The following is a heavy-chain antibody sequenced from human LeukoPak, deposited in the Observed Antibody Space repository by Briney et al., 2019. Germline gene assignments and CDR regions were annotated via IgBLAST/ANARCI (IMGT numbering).Heavy chain of an antibody. D-gene: IGHD3-3*01. CDR1: GGTFSSYA. CDR2: IIPIFGTA. CDR3: ASQVTIFGVARVGYFDY. J-gene: IGHJ4*02. V-gene: IGHV1-69*13. Sequence: GASVTVSCTASGGTFSSYAISWVRQAPGQGLEWMGGIIPIFGTANYAQKFQGRATITADESTSTACMELSSLRSEDTAVYYCASQVTIFGVARVGYFDYWGQGTLVTVSS.